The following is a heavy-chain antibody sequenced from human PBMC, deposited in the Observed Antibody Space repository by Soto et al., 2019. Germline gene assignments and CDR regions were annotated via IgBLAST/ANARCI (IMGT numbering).Heavy chain of an antibody. CDR2: VSSTGST. Sequence: SETLSLTCTVSGASITQYYWNWIRQSPGKGLEWIVSVSSTGSTVYNPSLTSRVTVSLDTSKNQFSLTLSSVTAADTAVYHCGREGSLGVGATGSSSAFDIWGQGTMVTVSS. D-gene: IGHD1-26*01. V-gene: IGHV4-4*08. CDR1: GASITQYY. J-gene: IGHJ3*02. CDR3: GREGSLGVGATGSSSAFDI.